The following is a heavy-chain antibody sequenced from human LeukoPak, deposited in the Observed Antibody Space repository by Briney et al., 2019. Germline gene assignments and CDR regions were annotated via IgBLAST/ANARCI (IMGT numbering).Heavy chain of an antibody. J-gene: IGHJ4*02. V-gene: IGHV4-30-4*08. D-gene: IGHD4-17*01. Sequence: SETLSLTCTVSGGSISRGGYYWSWIRQHPGKGLEWMGYIYYSGSTYYNPSLKSRVTISVDTSKNQFSLKLSSVTAADTAVYYCARSATVTSYYFDYWGQGTLVTVSS. CDR1: GGSISRGGYY. CDR2: IYYSGST. CDR3: ARSATVTSYYFDY.